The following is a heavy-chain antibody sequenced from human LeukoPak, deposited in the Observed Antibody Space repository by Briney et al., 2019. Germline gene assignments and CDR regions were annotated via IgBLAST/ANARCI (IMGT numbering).Heavy chain of an antibody. V-gene: IGHV4-39*02. J-gene: IGHJ6*02. CDR3: ARRTQDYYYYYGMDV. Sequence: SETLSLTCTVSGGSISNHYWGWIRQPPGKGLEWIGSIYYSGSTYYNPSLKSRVTISVDTSKNHFSLKLSSVTAADTAVYYCARRTQDYYYYYGMDVWGQGTTVTVSS. CDR1: GGSISNHY. D-gene: IGHD2-2*01. CDR2: IYYSGST.